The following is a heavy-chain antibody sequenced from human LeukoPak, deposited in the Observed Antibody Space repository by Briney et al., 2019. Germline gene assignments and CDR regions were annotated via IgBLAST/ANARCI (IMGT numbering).Heavy chain of an antibody. CDR2: IKQDESEK. CDR3: ARDMREYYDSGGYLAEFYFDY. CDR1: GFTFSSYW. D-gene: IGHD3-22*01. V-gene: IGHV3-7*03. Sequence: TGGSLRLSCAASGFTFSSYWMTWVRQAPGKGLEWVANIKQDESEKYYVDSVKGRFTISRDNAKNSLYLQMNSLRAEDTAMYYCARDMREYYDSGGYLAEFYFDYWGQGTLVTVSS. J-gene: IGHJ4*02.